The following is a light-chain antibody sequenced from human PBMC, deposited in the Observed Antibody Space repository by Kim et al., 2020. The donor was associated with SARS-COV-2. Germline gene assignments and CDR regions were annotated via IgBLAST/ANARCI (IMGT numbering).Light chain of an antibody. Sequence: SASTGDRVSITCRASQGISSYLAWYQQNPGKAPKLLIYAASTLQSWVPSRFSGSGSGTDFTLTISCLQSEDFATYYCQQYYSYPFTFGPGTKVDIK. V-gene: IGKV1-8*01. CDR3: QQYYSYPFT. J-gene: IGKJ3*01. CDR2: AAS. CDR1: QGISSY.